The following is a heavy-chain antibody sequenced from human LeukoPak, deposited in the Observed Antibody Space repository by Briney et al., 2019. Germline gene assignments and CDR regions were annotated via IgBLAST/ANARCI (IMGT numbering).Heavy chain of an antibody. Sequence: GGSLRLSCAASGFTFSSYAMSWVRQAPGKGLEWVSAISGNGGSTYYADSVKGRFTISRDNSKNTLYLQMNSLRAEDTAVYFCASQKENFYDSSGNNWGQGTLVTVSS. CDR1: GFTFSSYA. CDR2: ISGNGGST. CDR3: ASQKENFYDSSGNN. V-gene: IGHV3-23*01. J-gene: IGHJ4*02. D-gene: IGHD3-22*01.